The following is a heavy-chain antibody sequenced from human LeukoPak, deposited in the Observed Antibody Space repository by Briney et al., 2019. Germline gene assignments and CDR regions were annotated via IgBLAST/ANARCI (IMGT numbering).Heavy chain of an antibody. J-gene: IGHJ4*02. CDR3: ATTEIGEGIRGTYYFDY. CDR2: IYHSGST. CDR1: GGSISSGGYS. Sequence: SQTLSLTCAVSGGSISSGGYSWSWIRPPPGKGLEWIGYIYHSGSTYYNPSLKSRVTISVDTSKNQFSLKLSSVTAADTAVYYCATTEIGEGIRGTYYFDYWGQGTLVTVSS. D-gene: IGHD3-10*01. V-gene: IGHV4-30-2*01.